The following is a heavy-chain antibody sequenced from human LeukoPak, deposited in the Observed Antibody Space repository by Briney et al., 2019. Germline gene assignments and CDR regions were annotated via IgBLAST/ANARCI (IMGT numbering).Heavy chain of an antibody. CDR1: GGSINTYY. CDR2: IYSDGST. CDR3: ARLRWGFWFDP. V-gene: IGHV4-59*08. D-gene: IGHD4-17*01. Sequence: SETLSLTCTVSGGSINTYYWSWIRQPPGKGLEWLGYIYSDGSTNYNPSLKSRLTISVDTSKNQFSLKLSSVTAADTAVYYCARLRWGFWFDPWGQGTLVTVSS. J-gene: IGHJ5*02.